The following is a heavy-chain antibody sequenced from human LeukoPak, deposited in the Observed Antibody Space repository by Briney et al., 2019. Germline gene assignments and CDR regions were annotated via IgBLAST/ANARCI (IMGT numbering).Heavy chain of an antibody. CDR1: GFSVTSNY. CDR3: ARHRSGGSQDDAFDI. Sequence: GGSLRLSCAASGFSVTSNYMSWVRQGPGKGLERVSSISGSGGYTYYADSVKGRFTISRDNSKDTLFLQMNSLRAEDTAVYYCARHRSGGSQDDAFDIWGQGTLVTVSS. CDR2: ISGSGGYT. J-gene: IGHJ3*02. V-gene: IGHV3-23*01. D-gene: IGHD2-15*01.